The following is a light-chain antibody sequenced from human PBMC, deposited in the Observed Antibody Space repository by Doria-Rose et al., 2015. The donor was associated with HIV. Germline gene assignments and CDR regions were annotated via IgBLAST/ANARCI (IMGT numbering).Light chain of an antibody. J-gene: IGKJ3*01. CDR1: QSLLYTSKNY. V-gene: IGKV4-1*01. Sequence: DIRVTQSPESLGMSLGERATFNCKSNQSLLYTSKNYLAWFQQKPGQPPKLLIYWAPTRQSGVPARFSGSGSGTDFTLTISSLEAEDVAVYYCQQYYDTPSFGPGTTVDIK. CDR2: WAP. CDR3: QQYYDTPS.